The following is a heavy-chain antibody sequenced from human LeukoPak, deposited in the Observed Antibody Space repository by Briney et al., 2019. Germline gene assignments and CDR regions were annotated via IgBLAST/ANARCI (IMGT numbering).Heavy chain of an antibody. CDR3: ASGAWATRLHS. CDR2: VFDGTTT. V-gene: IGHV4-34*12. CDR1: GESLSYYY. Sequence: PPETLSLTCAVYGESLSYYYWSWIRQSPEKGLEWIGEVFDGTTTNYNPSLKSRVTISAVTSSNQFSLNLKSVTAADTAVYYCASGAWATRLHSWAQGTLVIVSS. D-gene: IGHD5-24*01. J-gene: IGHJ4*02.